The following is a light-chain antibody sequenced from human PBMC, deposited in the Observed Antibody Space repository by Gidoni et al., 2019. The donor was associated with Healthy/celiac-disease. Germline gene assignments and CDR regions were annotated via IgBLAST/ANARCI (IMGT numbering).Light chain of an antibody. CDR3: QTWGTGIWV. J-gene: IGLJ3*02. CDR1: SGHSSYA. Sequence: LVLTQSPSASASVGASVKLTCTLSSGHSSYAIAWHQQQPEKGPRYLMKLNSDGSHSKGDGIPDRFSGSSSGAERYLTISSLQSEDEADYYCQTWGTGIWVFGGGTKLTVL. CDR2: LNSDGSH. V-gene: IGLV4-69*01.